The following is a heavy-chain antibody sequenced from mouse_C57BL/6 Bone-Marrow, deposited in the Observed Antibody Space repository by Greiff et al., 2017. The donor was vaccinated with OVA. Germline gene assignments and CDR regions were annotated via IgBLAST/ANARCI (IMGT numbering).Heavy chain of an antibody. V-gene: IGHV1-66*01. Sequence: QVQLQQSGPELVKPGASVKISCTASGYSFTSYYIHWVKQRPGQGLEWIGWIYPGRGNTKYNEKFKGKSTLTADTSSRPAYMQLSSLTSEDSAVYYCARIRGAMDYWGQGTSVTVSS. CDR3: ARIRGAMDY. D-gene: IGHD2-12*01. J-gene: IGHJ4*01. CDR1: GYSFTSYY. CDR2: IYPGRGNT.